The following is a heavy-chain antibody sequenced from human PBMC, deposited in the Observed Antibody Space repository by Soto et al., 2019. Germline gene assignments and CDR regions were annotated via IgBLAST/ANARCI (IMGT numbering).Heavy chain of an antibody. CDR3: IRDPPIDY. CDR1: GFTLSSYK. J-gene: IGHJ4*02. CDR2: ITNDGSIT. V-gene: IGHV3-74*01. Sequence: PGGSLRLSCVASGFTLSSYKMEWVRQVPGKGLVWISQITNDGSITKYAESVKGRFTISRDNAKNTLYLQMSSLGVEDTAVYYCIRDPPIDYWGQGTLVTVS.